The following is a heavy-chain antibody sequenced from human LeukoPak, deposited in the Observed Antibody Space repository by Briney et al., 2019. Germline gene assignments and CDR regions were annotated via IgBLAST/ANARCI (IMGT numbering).Heavy chain of an antibody. J-gene: IGHJ4*01. CDR2: ISGSGSNT. CDR1: GFTFSNYA. V-gene: IGHV3-23*01. D-gene: IGHD2-15*01. CDR3: AKRIIGYCSGASCYYDY. Sequence: GGSLRLSCEASGFTFSNYAMNWVRQAPGKGLEWLSAISGSGSNTYYADSVKGRFTISRDNSKNTLYLQINSLRAEDTAVYYCAKRIIGYCSGASCYYDYWGHGTLLTVSP.